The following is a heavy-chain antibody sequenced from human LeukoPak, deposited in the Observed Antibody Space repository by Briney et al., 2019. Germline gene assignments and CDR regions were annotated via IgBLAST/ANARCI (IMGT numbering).Heavy chain of an antibody. CDR3: ARDAGASVFQWLVYYFDY. CDR1: GFTFSSYA. D-gene: IGHD6-19*01. V-gene: IGHV3-30-3*01. J-gene: IGHJ4*02. CDR2: ISYDGSNK. Sequence: PGRSLRLSCAASGFTFSSYAMHWVRQAPGKGLEWVAVISYDGSNKYYADSVKGRFTVSRDNSKNTLYLQMNSLRAEDTAVYYCARDAGASVFQWLVYYFDYWGQGTLVTVSS.